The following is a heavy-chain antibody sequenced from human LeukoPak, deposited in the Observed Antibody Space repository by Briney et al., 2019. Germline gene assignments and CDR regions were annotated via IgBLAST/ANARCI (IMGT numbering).Heavy chain of an antibody. D-gene: IGHD2-8*02. V-gene: IGHV4-34*01. CDR3: ARRITVVYYFDY. CDR2: INHSGST. Sequence: SETLSLTCALYGGSFSDYYWSRIRQPPGKGLEWIGEINHSGSTNYNPSLKSRVTISVDTSKNQFSLKLSSVTAADTAVYYCARRITVVYYFDYWGQGTPVTVSS. J-gene: IGHJ4*02. CDR1: GGSFSDYY.